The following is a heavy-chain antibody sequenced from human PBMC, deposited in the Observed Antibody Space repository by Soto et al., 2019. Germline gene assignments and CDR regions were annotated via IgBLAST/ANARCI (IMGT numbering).Heavy chain of an antibody. CDR1: GYTFTSYV. V-gene: IGHV1-18*01. D-gene: IGHD3-3*01. J-gene: IGHJ4*02. CDR2: ISAYNGNT. Sequence: ASVKVSCKASGYTFTSYVISWVRQAPGQGLEWMGWISAYNGNTNYAQKLQGRVTMTTDTSTSTAYMELRSLRSDDTAVYYCARVILRFLEWFSEYYFDYWGQGTLVTVSS. CDR3: ARVILRFLEWFSEYYFDY.